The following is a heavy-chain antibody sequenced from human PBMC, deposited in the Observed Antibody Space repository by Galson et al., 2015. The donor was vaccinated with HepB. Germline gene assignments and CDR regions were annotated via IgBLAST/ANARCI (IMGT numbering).Heavy chain of an antibody. V-gene: IGHV1-24*01. Sequence: SVKVSCKVSGYTLTELSMHWVRQAPGKGLEWMGGFDPEDGETIYAQKFQGRVTMTEDTSTDTAYMELSSLRSEDTAVYYCATDRVYHYGSGNHERSAGAGFDYWGQGTLVTVSS. J-gene: IGHJ4*02. CDR3: ATDRVYHYGSGNHERSAGAGFDY. CDR1: GYTLTELS. D-gene: IGHD3-10*01. CDR2: FDPEDGET.